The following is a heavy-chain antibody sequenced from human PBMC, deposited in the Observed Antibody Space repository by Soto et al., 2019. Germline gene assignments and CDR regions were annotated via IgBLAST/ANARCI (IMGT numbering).Heavy chain of an antibody. CDR1: GFSLSTSGVG. CDR3: AHNDWAATVMEFNWFDP. CDR2: IYWDDDK. J-gene: IGHJ5*02. V-gene: IGHV2-5*02. Sequence: SGPTLVNPTQTLTLTCTFSGFSLSTSGVGVGWIRQPPGKALERLALIYWDDDKRYSPSLKSRLTITKDTSKNQVVLTMTNMDPVDTATYYCAHNDWAATVMEFNWFDPWGQGTLVTVSS. D-gene: IGHD4-17*01.